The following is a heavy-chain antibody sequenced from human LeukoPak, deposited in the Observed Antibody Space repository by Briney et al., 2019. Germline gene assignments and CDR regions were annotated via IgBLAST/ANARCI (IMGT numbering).Heavy chain of an antibody. CDR1: GFTFSSYA. J-gene: IGHJ5*02. Sequence: PGGSLRLSCAASGFTFSSYAVSWVRQAPGKGLECVSAISGSGGSTHYADSVKGRFTISRDNSKNTLYLQMNSLRAEDTAVYYCARGELWFDPWGQGTLVTVSS. CDR2: ISGSGGST. D-gene: IGHD3-10*01. CDR3: ARGELWFDP. V-gene: IGHV3-23*01.